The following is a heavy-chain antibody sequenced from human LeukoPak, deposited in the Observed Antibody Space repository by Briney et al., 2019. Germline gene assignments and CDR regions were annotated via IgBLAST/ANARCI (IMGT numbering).Heavy chain of an antibody. Sequence: PGGSLRLSCAASGFTFSSYEMNWVRQAPGKGLEWLSYISSSASAMYYADSVKGRFTISRDNSKNTLYLQMNSLREEDMAVYYCAREGYTYGVSFYYGLGVWGQGTTVTVSS. CDR3: AREGYTYGVSFYYGLGV. CDR2: ISSSASAM. V-gene: IGHV3-48*03. J-gene: IGHJ6*02. D-gene: IGHD5-18*01. CDR1: GFTFSSYE.